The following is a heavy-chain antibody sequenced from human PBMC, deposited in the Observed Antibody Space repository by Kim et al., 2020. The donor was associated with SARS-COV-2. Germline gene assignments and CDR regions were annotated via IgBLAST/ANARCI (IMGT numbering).Heavy chain of an antibody. Sequence: GGSLRLSCAASGFTFSSYGMHWVRQAPGKGLEWVAVISYDGSNKYYADSVKGRFTISRDNSKNTLYLQMNSLRAEDTAVYYCAKDLTYYYGSGGDYWGQGTLVTVSS. CDR1: GFTFSSYG. CDR2: ISYDGSNK. V-gene: IGHV3-30*18. D-gene: IGHD3-10*01. CDR3: AKDLTYYYGSGGDY. J-gene: IGHJ4*02.